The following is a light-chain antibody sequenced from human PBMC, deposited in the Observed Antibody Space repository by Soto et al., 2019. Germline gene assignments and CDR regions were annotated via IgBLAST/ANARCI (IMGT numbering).Light chain of an antibody. CDR1: SSDIGGYNY. V-gene: IGLV2-8*01. J-gene: IGLJ2*01. CDR2: EVT. Sequence: QSVLTQPPSASGSPGQSVTISCTGTSSDIGGYNYVSWYQQHPGKAPKLMIYEVTKRPSGVPDRFSGSKSGYTASLTVSGLHAEDEADYYCSSHAGSNTLRVFGGGTNLTVL. CDR3: SSHAGSNTLRV.